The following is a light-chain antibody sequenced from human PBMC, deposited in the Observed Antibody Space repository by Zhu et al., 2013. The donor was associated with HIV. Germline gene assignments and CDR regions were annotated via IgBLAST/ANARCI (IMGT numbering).Light chain of an antibody. CDR3: QQYNVWPRA. Sequence: EIVMTQSPATLSVSPGGRATLSCRASQSVSTNLAWYQQTPGQAPRLLIYGASTRATGIPARFSGSGSGTVFTLTISSLQSEDFAVYYCQQYNVWPRAFGQGTRV. CDR2: GAS. CDR1: QSVSTN. J-gene: IGKJ1*01. V-gene: IGKV3-15*01.